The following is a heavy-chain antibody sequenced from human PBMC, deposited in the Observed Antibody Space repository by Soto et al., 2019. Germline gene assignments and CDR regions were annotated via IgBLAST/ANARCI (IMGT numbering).Heavy chain of an antibody. CDR1: GYTFTSYY. D-gene: IGHD5-18*01. J-gene: IGHJ6*02. CDR3: ARDGPMDTAMVIYYGMDV. CDR2: INPSGGST. Sequence: QVQLVQSGAEVKKPGASVKVSCKASGYTFTSYYMHWVRQAPGQGLEWMGIINPSGGSTSYAQKCQGRVTMTRDTSTSTVYMELSSLRSEDTAVYYCARDGPMDTAMVIYYGMDVWGQGTTVTVSS. V-gene: IGHV1-46*01.